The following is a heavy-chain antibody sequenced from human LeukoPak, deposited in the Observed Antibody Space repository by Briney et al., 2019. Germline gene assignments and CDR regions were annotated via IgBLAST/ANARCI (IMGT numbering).Heavy chain of an antibody. CDR1: GYTFTSYG. V-gene: IGHV1-18*01. CDR3: ARDRGSSGWLPVTFDY. D-gene: IGHD6-19*01. J-gene: IGHJ4*02. CDR2: VSAYNGNT. Sequence: GASVKVSCKASGYTFTSYGVSWVRQAPGQGLEWVGWVSAYNGNTNYAQKLQGRVTMTTDTSTNTAYMELRSLRSDDTAVYYCARDRGSSGWLPVTFDYWGQGTLVTVSS.